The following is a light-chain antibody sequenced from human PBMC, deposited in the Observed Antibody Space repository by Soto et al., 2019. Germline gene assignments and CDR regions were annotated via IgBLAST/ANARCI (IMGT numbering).Light chain of an antibody. CDR3: SSYTSSSTLYV. Sequence: QSVLTQPASVSGSPGQSITISCTGTSSDVGGYKYVSWYQQHPGKAPKLMIYEVSNRPSGVSNRFSGSKSGNTASLTISGLQAEDEADYHCSSYTSSSTLYVFGTGTKVTVL. CDR1: SSDVGGYKY. J-gene: IGLJ1*01. CDR2: EVS. V-gene: IGLV2-14*01.